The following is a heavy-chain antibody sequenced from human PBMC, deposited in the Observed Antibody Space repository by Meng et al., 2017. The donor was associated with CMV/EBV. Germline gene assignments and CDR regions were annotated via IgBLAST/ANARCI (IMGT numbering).Heavy chain of an antibody. D-gene: IGHD3-3*01. J-gene: IGHJ4*02. CDR3: ARDSAYYDFWSGNPLLDY. V-gene: IGHV3-21*01. Sequence: GESLKISCAASGFTFSSYSMNWVRQAPGKGLEWVSSISSSSSYIYYADSVKGRFTISRDNAKNSLYLQMNSLRAEDTAAYYCARDSAYYDFWSGNPLLDYWGQGTLVTVSS. CDR2: ISSSSSYI. CDR1: GFTFSSYS.